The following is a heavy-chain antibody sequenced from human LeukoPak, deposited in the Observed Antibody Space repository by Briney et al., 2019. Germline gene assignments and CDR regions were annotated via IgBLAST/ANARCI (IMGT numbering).Heavy chain of an antibody. CDR3: ARGPELERFDY. D-gene: IGHD1-1*01. CDR2: IIPIFGTA. CDR1: GGTFSSYA. Sequence: SVKVSCKASGGTFSSYAISWVRQAPGQGLEWMGGIIPIFGTANYAQKFQGRVTITTDESTSTAYMEPSSLRSEDTAVYYCARGPELERFDYWGQGTLVTVSS. V-gene: IGHV1-69*05. J-gene: IGHJ4*02.